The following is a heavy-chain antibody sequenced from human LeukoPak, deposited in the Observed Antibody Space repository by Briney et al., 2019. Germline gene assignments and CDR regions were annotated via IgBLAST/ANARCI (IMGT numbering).Heavy chain of an antibody. CDR1: GGSFSGYY. CDR2: INPSGGT. J-gene: IGHJ5*02. CDR3: ARDRGGKGAAGSWFDP. Sequence: SETLSLTCAVSGGSFSGYYWNWIRQPPGNGLEWIGEINPSGGTNYSPSLKSRVTMSVDTSKNQFSLKLSSVTAADTAVYYCARDRGGKGAAGSWFDPWGQGTLVTVSS. D-gene: IGHD6-13*01. V-gene: IGHV4-34*01.